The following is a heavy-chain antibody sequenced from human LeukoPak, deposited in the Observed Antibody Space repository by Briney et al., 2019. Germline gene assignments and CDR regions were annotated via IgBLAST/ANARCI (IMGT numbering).Heavy chain of an antibody. J-gene: IGHJ3*02. Sequence: GGSLRLSCTVSGFRFSDYAMKWVRQAPGKGLEWVSGITDSGSQTFYADSVKGRFTISRENAKNSLYLQMNSLRAGDTAVYYCAREVVGTALGAFDIWGQGTMVTVSS. CDR1: GFRFSDYA. CDR3: AREVVGTALGAFDI. V-gene: IGHV3-23*01. D-gene: IGHD1-26*01. CDR2: ITDSGSQT.